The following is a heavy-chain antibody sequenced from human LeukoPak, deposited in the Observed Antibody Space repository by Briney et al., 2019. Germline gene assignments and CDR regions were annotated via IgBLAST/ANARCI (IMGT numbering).Heavy chain of an antibody. D-gene: IGHD3-10*01. CDR2: IGGDGSTT. CDR1: GFTFSNYA. CDR3: ARAYYYPSGSYCLHFDY. V-gene: IGHV3-23*01. J-gene: IGHJ4*02. Sequence: PGGSLRLSCAASGFTFSNYAMSWVRQAPGKGLELVSSIGGDGSTTTYVDSVKGRFTISRDNSKNTLYLQMSSLRADDTALYYCARAYYYPSGSYCLHFDYWGQGTLVTVSS.